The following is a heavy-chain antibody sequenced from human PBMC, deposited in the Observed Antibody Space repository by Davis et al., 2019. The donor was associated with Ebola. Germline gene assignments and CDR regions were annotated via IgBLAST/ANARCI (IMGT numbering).Heavy chain of an antibody. D-gene: IGHD5-24*01. CDR1: GFTFSSYA. J-gene: IGHJ4*02. CDR3: ARDFGWRWLQLKGTVDY. V-gene: IGHV3-30-3*01. CDR2: ISYDGSNK. Sequence: GESLKISCAASGFTFSSYAMHWVRQAPGKGLEWVAVISYDGSNKYYADSVKGRFTISRDNSKNTLYLQLNSLRAEDTAVYYCARDFGWRWLQLKGTVDYWGQGTLVTVSS.